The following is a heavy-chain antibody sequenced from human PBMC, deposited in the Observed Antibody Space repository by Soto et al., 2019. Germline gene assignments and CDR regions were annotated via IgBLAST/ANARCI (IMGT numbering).Heavy chain of an antibody. Sequence: QVQLQESGPGLVKPSETLSLTCTVSGGSLYSYYWIWIRQSPGKGLEWIGYIYYSGNTKYNPSLKSRVTISLDTPNNQFSLRLSSVTAADTAIYYCARGHNWGGSAFDIWGQGTMVTVSS. CDR2: IYYSGNT. D-gene: IGHD3-16*01. J-gene: IGHJ3*02. CDR1: GGSLYSYY. CDR3: ARGHNWGGSAFDI. V-gene: IGHV4-59*01.